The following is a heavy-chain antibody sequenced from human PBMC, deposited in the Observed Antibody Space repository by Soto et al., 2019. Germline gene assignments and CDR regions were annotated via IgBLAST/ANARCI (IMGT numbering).Heavy chain of an antibody. V-gene: IGHV2-5*02. CDR3: AHTRSSSWSLNS. CDR2: IYRDDDK. J-gene: IGHJ5*01. Sequence: SGPTLVNPTQTLTLTCTFSGFSLSTSGVGVGWISKHPGKALEWLALIYRDDDKRYSPSLKSRLTITKDTSKNQVVLTTKNMQPVYTATYYCAHTRSSSWSLNSRGQGTLVTVSS. CDR1: GFSLSTSGVG. D-gene: IGHD6-13*01.